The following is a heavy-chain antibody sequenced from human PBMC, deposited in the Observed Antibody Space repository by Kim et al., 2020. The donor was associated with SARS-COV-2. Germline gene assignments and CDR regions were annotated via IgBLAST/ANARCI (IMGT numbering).Heavy chain of an antibody. V-gene: IGHV3-30*19. J-gene: IGHJ6*02. Sequence: GGSLRLSCAGSGFPFRTSSLHWVRQAPGKGLEWVATSSNYGRDHHYAEFVKGRFLISGDSSKNTLYLQMNSLRPEDTAVYFCAKERSVDIAARVVFGMDVWGQGTTVTVSS. CDR2: SSNYGRDH. CDR3: AKERSVDIAARVVFGMDV. D-gene: IGHD5-12*01. CDR1: GFPFRTSS.